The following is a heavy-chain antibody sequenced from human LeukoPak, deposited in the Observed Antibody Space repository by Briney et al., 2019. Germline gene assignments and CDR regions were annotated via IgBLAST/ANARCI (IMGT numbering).Heavy chain of an antibody. Sequence: GGSLRLSCAASGVTFSSYAMHWVPQAPGKGLEWVAVISYDGSNKYYADSVKGRFTISRDNSKNTLYLQMNSLRAEDTAVYYCAKTLSSGWSYYYYGMDVWGQGTTVTVS. V-gene: IGHV3-30*04. CDR3: AKTLSSGWSYYYYGMDV. CDR2: ISYDGSNK. CDR1: GVTFSSYA. D-gene: IGHD6-19*01. J-gene: IGHJ6*02.